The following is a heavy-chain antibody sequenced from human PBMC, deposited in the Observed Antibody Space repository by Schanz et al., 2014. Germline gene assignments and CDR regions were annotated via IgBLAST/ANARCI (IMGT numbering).Heavy chain of an antibody. J-gene: IGHJ4*02. Sequence: QVQLQESGPGLVKPSQTLSLTCAVSGGSISSGGYSWNWIRQPPGKGLEWIVYIYYSGSTYYNPSLKSRVTISVDTSKTQFSLKLSSVTAADTAVYYCARLGGYRNDYWGQGTLVTVSS. CDR3: ARLGGYRNDY. CDR2: IYYSGST. D-gene: IGHD5-12*01. CDR1: GGSISSGGYS. V-gene: IGHV4-30-4*07.